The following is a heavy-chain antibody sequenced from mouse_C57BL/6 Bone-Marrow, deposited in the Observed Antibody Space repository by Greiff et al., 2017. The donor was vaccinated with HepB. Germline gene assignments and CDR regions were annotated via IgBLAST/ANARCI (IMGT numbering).Heavy chain of an antibody. CDR3: AITTEVADFDF. CDR1: GYSFTDYY. V-gene: IGHV1-39*01. D-gene: IGHD1-1*01. Sequence: EVQLLESGPELVKPGASVKISCKASGYSFTDYYMNWVKQRNGQGLEWIGIINPSNGTTSYNQKFKGKATLTVDKSSSTAYMQLSSLTSEDSAVYYCAITTEVADFDFWGKGTTLTVSS. CDR2: INPSNGTT. J-gene: IGHJ1*03.